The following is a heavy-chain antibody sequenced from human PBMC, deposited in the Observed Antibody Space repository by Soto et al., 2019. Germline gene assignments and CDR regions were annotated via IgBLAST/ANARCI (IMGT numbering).Heavy chain of an antibody. J-gene: IGHJ4*02. CDR2: ISSSSSYT. Sequence: GGSLRLSCAASGFTFSYYYMSWIRQAPGKGLEWVSYISSSSSYTNYADSVRGRFTISRDNAKNSLYLQMNSLRAEDTAVYYCAREMSRHTMDYWGQGTLVTVSS. D-gene: IGHD3-10*01. CDR1: GFTFSYYY. CDR3: AREMSRHTMDY. V-gene: IGHV3-11*06.